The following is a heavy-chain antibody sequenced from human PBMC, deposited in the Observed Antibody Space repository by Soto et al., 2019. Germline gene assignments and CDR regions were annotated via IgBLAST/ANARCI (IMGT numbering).Heavy chain of an antibody. J-gene: IGHJ6*02. Sequence: GGSLRLSCAASGFTFSSYGMHWVRQAPGKGLEWVAVIWNDGSDKYHADSVKGRFTVSRDNSKNTLYLQMNSLRVEDTAVYYCARALGTGTGYYVLPLYYYGLDVWGQGTTVTVSS. D-gene: IGHD3-9*01. CDR2: IWNDGSDK. V-gene: IGHV3-33*01. CDR3: ARALGTGTGYYVLPLYYYGLDV. CDR1: GFTFSSYG.